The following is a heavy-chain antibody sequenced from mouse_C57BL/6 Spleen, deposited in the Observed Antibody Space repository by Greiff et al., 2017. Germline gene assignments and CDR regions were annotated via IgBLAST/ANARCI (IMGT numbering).Heavy chain of an antibody. CDR1: GFSLTSYG. J-gene: IGHJ1*03. V-gene: IGHV2-5*01. D-gene: IGHD1-1*01. Sequence: VKLVESGPGLVQPSQSLSITCTVSGFSLTSYGVHWVRQSPGKGLEWLGVIWRGGSTDYNAAFMSRLSITKDNSKSQVFFKMNSLQADDTAIYYCAKTLLSTVAPWYFDVWGTGTTVTVSS. CDR3: AKTLLSTVAPWYFDV. CDR2: IWRGGST.